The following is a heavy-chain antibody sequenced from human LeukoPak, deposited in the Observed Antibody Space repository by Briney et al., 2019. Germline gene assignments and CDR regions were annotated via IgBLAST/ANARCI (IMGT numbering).Heavy chain of an antibody. J-gene: IGHJ5*02. D-gene: IGHD2-2*01. CDR1: GGSISSGGYY. CDR3: ARVVVVPANWFDP. V-gene: IGHV4-31*03. Sequence: SETLSLTCTVSGGSISSGGYYWSWIRQHPGKGLEWIGYIYYSGNTYYNPSLKSRVTISVDTSKNQFSLKLSSVTAADTAVYYCARVVVVPANWFDPWGQGTLVTVSS. CDR2: IYYSGNT.